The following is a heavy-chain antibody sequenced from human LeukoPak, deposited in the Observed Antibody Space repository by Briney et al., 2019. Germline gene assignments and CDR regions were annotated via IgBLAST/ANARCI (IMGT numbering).Heavy chain of an antibody. CDR2: IYSSGST. J-gene: IGHJ4*02. CDR3: ARGISSGYSLFDY. CDR1: GGSVSSDSYF. V-gene: IGHV4-61*01. Sequence: SETLSLTCSVSGGSVSSDSYFWNWVRQPPGKGLEWIGYIYSSGSTNYNRSLKSRVTISVDTSKNQFSLKLSSVTAADTAVYYCARGISSGYSLFDYWGQGTLVTVSS. D-gene: IGHD3-22*01.